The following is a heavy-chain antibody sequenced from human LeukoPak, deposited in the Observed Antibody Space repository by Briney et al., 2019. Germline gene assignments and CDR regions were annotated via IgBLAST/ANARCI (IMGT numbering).Heavy chain of an antibody. D-gene: IGHD3-9*01. CDR2: INHSGST. Sequence: SETLSLTCAVYGGSFSGYYWSWIRQPPGKGLEWIGEINHSGSTNYNPSLKRRVTISVDTSKNQFSLKLSSVTAADTAVYYCAISLRYFGGNAFDIWGQGTMVTVSS. CDR1: GGSFSGYY. CDR3: AISLRYFGGNAFDI. V-gene: IGHV4-34*01. J-gene: IGHJ3*02.